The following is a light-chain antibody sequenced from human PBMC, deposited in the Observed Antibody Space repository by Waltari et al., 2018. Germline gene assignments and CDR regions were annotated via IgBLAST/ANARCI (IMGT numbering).Light chain of an antibody. CDR1: QSVSSN. CDR3: QQYKNWPPYT. CDR2: DAS. J-gene: IGKJ2*01. V-gene: IGKV3-15*01. Sequence: EIVMTQSPATLSVSPGERATLSCRPSQSVSSNLAWYQQKPGQAPRPLIYDASTRATGIPARFSGSGSGTDFTLTISSLQSEDFAVYYCQQYKNWPPYTFGQGTKLEIK.